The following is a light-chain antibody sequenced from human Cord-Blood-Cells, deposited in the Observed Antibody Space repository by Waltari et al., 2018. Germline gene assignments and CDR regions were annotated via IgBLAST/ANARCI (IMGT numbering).Light chain of an antibody. V-gene: IGLV2-23*01. CDR3: CSYAGSSTWV. CDR2: EGS. CDR1: SSDVGSYNL. J-gene: IGLJ3*02. Sequence: QSVLTQPASVSGSPGQSITISCTGTSSDVGSYNLVSWYQQHPGKAPKLMIYEGSKRPSGVSNRFSGSKSGNTASLTISGLQAEDEADYYCCSYAGSSTWVFGGG.